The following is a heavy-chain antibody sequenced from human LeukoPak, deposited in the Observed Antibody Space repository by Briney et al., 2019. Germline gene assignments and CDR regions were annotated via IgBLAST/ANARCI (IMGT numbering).Heavy chain of an antibody. Sequence: SETLSLTCTVSGGSISSSSYYWGWIRQPPGKGLEWIGSIYYSGSTYYNPSLKSRVTISVDTSKNQFSLKLSSVTAADTAVYYCARGDDPNSPNYYGMDVWGQGTTVTVSS. J-gene: IGHJ6*02. CDR1: GGSISSSSYY. V-gene: IGHV4-39*07. CDR2: IYYSGST. CDR3: ARGDDPNSPNYYGMDV.